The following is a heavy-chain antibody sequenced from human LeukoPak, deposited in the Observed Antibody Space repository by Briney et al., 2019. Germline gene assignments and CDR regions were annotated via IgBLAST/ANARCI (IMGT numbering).Heavy chain of an antibody. CDR3: ARQKYYYDSSGLDAFDI. CDR1: GGSISSSSYY. CDR2: IYYSGNT. D-gene: IGHD3-22*01. J-gene: IGHJ3*02. V-gene: IGHV4-39*01. Sequence: SETLSLTCTVSGGSISSSSYYWGWIRQPPGTGLEWIGSIYYSGNTYYNPSLKSRVTISVDTSKNQFSLKLSSVTAADTAVYYCARQKYYYDSSGLDAFDIWGQGTMVTVSS.